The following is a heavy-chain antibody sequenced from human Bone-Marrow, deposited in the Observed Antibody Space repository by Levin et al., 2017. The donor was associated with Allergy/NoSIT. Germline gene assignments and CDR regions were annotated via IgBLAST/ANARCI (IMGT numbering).Heavy chain of an antibody. D-gene: IGHD6-19*01. CDR2: ISSSSSYI. J-gene: IGHJ3*02. CDR3: ARGYQQWLVRGGAFDI. Sequence: PGGSLRLSCAASGFTFSSYSMNWVRQAPGKGLEWVSSISSSSSYIYYADSVKGRFTISRDNAKNSLYLQMNSLRAEDTAVYYCARGYQQWLVRGGAFDIWGQGTMVTVSS. CDR1: GFTFSSYS. V-gene: IGHV3-21*01.